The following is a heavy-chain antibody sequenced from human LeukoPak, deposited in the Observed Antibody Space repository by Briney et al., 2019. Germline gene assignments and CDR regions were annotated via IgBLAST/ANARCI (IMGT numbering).Heavy chain of an antibody. V-gene: IGHV3-23*01. CDR2: ISGSGGST. CDR3: AKETYSSSWYWVY. J-gene: IGHJ4*02. CDR1: GFTFSSYA. Sequence: PGGSLRLSCAASGFTFSSYAMSWVRQAPGKGLEWVSAISGSGGSTYYADSVKGRFTISRDNFNTLYLQMNSLRAEDTAVYYCAKETYSSSWYWVYWGQGTLVTVSS. D-gene: IGHD6-13*01.